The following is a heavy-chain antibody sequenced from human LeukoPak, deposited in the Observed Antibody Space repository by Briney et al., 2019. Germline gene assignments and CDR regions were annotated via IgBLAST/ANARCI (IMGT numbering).Heavy chain of an antibody. CDR1: GDSLNSGAYY. Sequence: SQTLSLTCAVSGDSLNSGAYYWSWIRQHPGKGLEWLGYINYSGRNYYNPLLKSRVTLSEDTPKHQFSLKLSSVTAADTAVYYCAGCSGGSPIDAFHIWGQGTMVTLSS. CDR3: AGCSGGSPIDAFHI. D-gene: IGHD2-15*01. V-gene: IGHV4-31*02. CDR2: INYSGRN. J-gene: IGHJ3*02.